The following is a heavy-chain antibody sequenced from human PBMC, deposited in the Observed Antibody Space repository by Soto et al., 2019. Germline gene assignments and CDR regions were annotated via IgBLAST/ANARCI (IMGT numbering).Heavy chain of an antibody. CDR1: GGTFSSYA. Sequence: SVKVSCKASGGTFSSYAISWVRQAPGQGLEWMGGIIPIFGTANYAQKFQGRVTITADESTSTAYMELSSLRSEDTAVYYCARDPSSGWYELDYWGQGTLVTVSS. V-gene: IGHV1-69*13. J-gene: IGHJ4*02. CDR2: IIPIFGTA. D-gene: IGHD6-19*01. CDR3: ARDPSSGWYELDY.